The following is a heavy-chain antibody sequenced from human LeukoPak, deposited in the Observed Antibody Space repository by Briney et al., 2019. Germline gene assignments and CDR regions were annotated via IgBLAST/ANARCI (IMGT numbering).Heavy chain of an antibody. J-gene: IGHJ3*02. D-gene: IGHD3-3*01. V-gene: IGHV1-18*01. Sequence: GASVKVSCKASGYTFTNYGISWVRQAPGQGLEWMGWISAYNGNTNYAQKLQGRVTMTTDTSTSTAYMELRSLRSDDTAVYYCARVYYDFWSGYFENDAFDIWGQGTMVTVSS. CDR1: GYTFTNYG. CDR2: ISAYNGNT. CDR3: ARVYYDFWSGYFENDAFDI.